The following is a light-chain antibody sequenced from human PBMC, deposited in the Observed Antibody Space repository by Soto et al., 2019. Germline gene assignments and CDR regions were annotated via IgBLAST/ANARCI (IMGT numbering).Light chain of an antibody. J-gene: IGLJ1*01. CDR1: SSDVGGYNY. V-gene: IGLV2-14*01. CDR2: AVT. Sequence: QSALTQPASVSGSPGQSITISCTGTSSDVGGYNYVSWYQQHPGKAPKLMIYAVTDRPSGVSSRFSGSKSGNTASLTISWLQADDEADYYCSSYTSSSTLFGTGTKLTVL. CDR3: SSYTSSSTL.